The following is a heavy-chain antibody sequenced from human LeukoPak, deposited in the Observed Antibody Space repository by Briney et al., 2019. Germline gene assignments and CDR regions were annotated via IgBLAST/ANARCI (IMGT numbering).Heavy chain of an antibody. Sequence: GGSLRFSCAASGYTFSSYAMSWVRQAPGKGLEWVSAISGSGGSTYYADSVKGRFTISRDNSKNTLYLQMNSLRAEDTAVYYCAKDQHEGTMILGDDAFDIWGQGTMVTVSS. CDR2: ISGSGGST. V-gene: IGHV3-23*01. CDR1: GYTFSSYA. J-gene: IGHJ3*02. D-gene: IGHD3-22*01. CDR3: AKDQHEGTMILGDDAFDI.